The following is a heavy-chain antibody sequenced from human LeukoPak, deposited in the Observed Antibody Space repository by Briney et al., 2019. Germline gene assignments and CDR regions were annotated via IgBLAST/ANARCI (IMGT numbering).Heavy chain of an antibody. CDR1: GGTFRSYA. V-gene: IGHV1-69*04. Sequence: ASVKVSCKASGGTFRSYAINWVRQAPGQGLEWMGRIIPILGIANYAQKFQGRVTITADKSTSTAYMELSSLKSEDAAVYYCARDKSTVVTLNWFDPWGQGTLVTVSS. D-gene: IGHD4-23*01. CDR2: IIPILGIA. CDR3: ARDKSTVVTLNWFDP. J-gene: IGHJ5*02.